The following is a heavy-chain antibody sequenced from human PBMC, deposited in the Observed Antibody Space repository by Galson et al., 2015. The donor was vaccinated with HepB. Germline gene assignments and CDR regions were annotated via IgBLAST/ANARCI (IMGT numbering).Heavy chain of an antibody. D-gene: IGHD3-10*01. CDR3: GRSSLLWFGELAFDY. V-gene: IGHV1-3*01. CDR1: GYTFTRYA. CDR2: INAGNGNT. Sequence: SVKVSCKASGYTFTRYAMHWVRRAPGQRLEWMGWINAGNGNTKYSQKFQGRVTITRDTSASTAYMELSSLRSEDTAVYYCGRSSLLWFGELAFDYWGQGTLVTASS. J-gene: IGHJ4*02.